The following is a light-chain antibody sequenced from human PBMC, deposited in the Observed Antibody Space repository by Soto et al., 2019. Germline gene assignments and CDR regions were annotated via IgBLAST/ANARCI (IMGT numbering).Light chain of an antibody. CDR2: EVS. Sequence: QSVLTQPASVSGSPGQSITISCTGTSSDVGGYNYVSWYQQHPGKAPKLMIYEVSNRPSGVSNRFSGSKSGNTASLTISGLQAEDEADYYCRSYTTSSTLVFGTGTKVTVL. CDR1: SSDVGGYNY. V-gene: IGLV2-14*01. J-gene: IGLJ1*01. CDR3: RSYTTSSTLV.